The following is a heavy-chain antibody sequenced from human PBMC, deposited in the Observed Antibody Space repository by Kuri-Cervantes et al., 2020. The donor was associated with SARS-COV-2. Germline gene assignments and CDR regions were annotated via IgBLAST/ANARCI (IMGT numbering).Heavy chain of an antibody. CDR3: AGGLVPGSFDY. CDR2: ISAYNGNT. CDR1: GYTFTSYG. J-gene: IGHJ4*02. D-gene: IGHD3-16*01. V-gene: IGHV1-18*01. Sequence: ASVKVSCRASGYTFTSYGISWVRQAPGQGLEWMGWISAYNGNTNYAQKLQGRVTMTTDTSTSTAYMELSSLRSEDTAVYYCAGGLVPGSFDYWGQGTLVTVSS.